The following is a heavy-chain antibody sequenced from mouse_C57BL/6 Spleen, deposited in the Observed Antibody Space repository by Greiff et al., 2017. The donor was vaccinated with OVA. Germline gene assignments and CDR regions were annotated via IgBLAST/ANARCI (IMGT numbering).Heavy chain of an antibody. CDR1: GYTFTSYW. V-gene: IGHV1-55*01. CDR2: IYPGSGST. J-gene: IGHJ4*01. CDR3: ARGGDGYYDYYAMDY. D-gene: IGHD2-3*01. Sequence: VQLQQPGAELVKPGASVKMSCKASGYTFTSYWITWVKQRPGQGLEWIGDIYPGSGSTNYNEKFKSKATLTVDTSSSTAYMQLSSLTSEDSAVYYCARGGDGYYDYYAMDYWGQGTSVTVSS.